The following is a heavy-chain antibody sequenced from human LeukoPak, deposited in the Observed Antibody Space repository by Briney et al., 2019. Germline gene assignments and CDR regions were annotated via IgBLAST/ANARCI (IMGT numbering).Heavy chain of an antibody. J-gene: IGHJ3*02. CDR3: ARQYCSSTSCLTRGAFDI. D-gene: IGHD2-2*01. CDR2: INPNSGGT. Sequence: ASVKVSCKASGYTFTGYYMHWVRQAPGQGLEWMGWINPNSGGTNYAQKFQGWVTMTRDTSISTAYMELSRLRSDDTAVYYCARQYCSSTSCLTRGAFDIWGQGTMVTVSS. CDR1: GYTFTGYY. V-gene: IGHV1-2*04.